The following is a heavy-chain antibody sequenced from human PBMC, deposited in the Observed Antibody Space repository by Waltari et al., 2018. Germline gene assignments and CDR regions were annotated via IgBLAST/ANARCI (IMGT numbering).Heavy chain of an antibody. J-gene: IGHJ3*02. CDR2: IYYIGST. CDR3: ARAGRYYYDSSGYDAFDI. Sequence: QVQLQESGPGLVKPSETLSLTCTVSGGSISSYYWSWIRQPPGKGLEWIGYIYYIGSTNYNPSLNSRVTISVDTSKNQFSLKLSSVTAADTAVYYCARAGRYYYDSSGYDAFDIWGQGTMVTVSS. V-gene: IGHV4-59*01. D-gene: IGHD3-22*01. CDR1: GGSISSYY.